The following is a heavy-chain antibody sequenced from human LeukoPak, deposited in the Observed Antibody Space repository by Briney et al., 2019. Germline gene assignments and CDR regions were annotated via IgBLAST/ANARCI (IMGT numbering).Heavy chain of an antibody. D-gene: IGHD5-18*01. CDR3: ARDALHTAHFDY. V-gene: IGHV3-66*01. CDR1: GFTVSSNY. Sequence: GGSLRLSCAASGFTVSSNYMSWVRQAPGKGLEWVSVIYSGGSTYYADSVKGRFTISRDNSKNTLYLQMNSLRAEDTAVYYCARDALHTAHFDYWGQGTLVTVSS. J-gene: IGHJ4*02. CDR2: IYSGGST.